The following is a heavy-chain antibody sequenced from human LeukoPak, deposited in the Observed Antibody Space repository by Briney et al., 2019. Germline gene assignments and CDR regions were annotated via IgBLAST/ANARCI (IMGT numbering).Heavy chain of an antibody. D-gene: IGHD1/OR15-1a*01. CDR3: ARRSLDQDLYFDY. J-gene: IGHJ4*02. Sequence: HGEFLKISCKASGYIITSDLIGWVRQMPGKGLEWMVISYPGDSDTRYSPSFQGPVTTSADKSTSTAYLQWSSLKASDTAMYYCARRSLDQDLYFDYWGQGTLVTVSS. CDR1: GYIITSDL. CDR2: SYPGDSDT. V-gene: IGHV5-51*01.